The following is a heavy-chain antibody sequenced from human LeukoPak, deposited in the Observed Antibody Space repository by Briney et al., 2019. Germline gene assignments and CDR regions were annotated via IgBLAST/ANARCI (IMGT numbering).Heavy chain of an antibody. J-gene: IGHJ4*02. CDR1: GYTFTGYY. CDR2: INPNNGGT. V-gene: IGHV1-2*02. CDR3: ARDQNFHGSGGYYGIDC. D-gene: IGHD3-22*01. Sequence: ASVKVSCKASGYTFTGYYIHWVRQAPGQGLEWIGWINPNNGGTNYAQKFQDRVTMTRDTSISTACMELSRLTSDDTAVYYCARDQNFHGSGGYYGIDCWGQGTLVTVSS.